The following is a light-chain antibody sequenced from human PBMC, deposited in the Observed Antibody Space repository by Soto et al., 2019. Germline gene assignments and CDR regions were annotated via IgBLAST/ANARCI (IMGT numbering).Light chain of an antibody. CDR1: QDISNF. Sequence: DIQLTQSPSFLSASVGDRVTITCRASQDISNFLAWFQQKPGRAPRLLIYDASSLLSGVPSRFSGSGSGTDFTLTIASLQPEDFSTYYCQQSDSTPYTFGQGTKVDI. J-gene: IGKJ2*01. V-gene: IGKV1-39*01. CDR3: QQSDSTPYT. CDR2: DAS.